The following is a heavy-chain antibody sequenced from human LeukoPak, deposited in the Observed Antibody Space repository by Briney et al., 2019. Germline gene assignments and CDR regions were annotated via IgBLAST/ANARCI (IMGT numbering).Heavy chain of an antibody. Sequence: SVKVSCKASGGTFSSYAISWVRQAPGQGLEWMGGIIPIFGTANYARKFQGRVTITAGKSTSTAYMELSSLRSEDTAVYYCATALGGSGSYSFHYWGQGTLVTVSS. CDR3: ATALGGSGSYSFHY. V-gene: IGHV1-69*06. CDR1: GGTFSSYA. CDR2: IIPIFGTA. D-gene: IGHD3-10*01. J-gene: IGHJ4*02.